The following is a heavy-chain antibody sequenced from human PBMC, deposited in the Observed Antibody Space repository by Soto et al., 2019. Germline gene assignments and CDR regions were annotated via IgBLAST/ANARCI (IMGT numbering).Heavy chain of an antibody. J-gene: IGHJ4*02. CDR3: ASIAAAGTPAFDY. Sequence: ASVKVSCKASGYTFTSYYMHWVRQAPGQGLEWMGIINPSGGSTSYAQKFQGRVTMTRDTSTSTVYMELSSLRSDDTAVYYCASIAAAGTPAFDYWGQGTLVTVSS. CDR2: INPSGGST. CDR1: GYTFTSYY. V-gene: IGHV1-46*03. D-gene: IGHD6-13*01.